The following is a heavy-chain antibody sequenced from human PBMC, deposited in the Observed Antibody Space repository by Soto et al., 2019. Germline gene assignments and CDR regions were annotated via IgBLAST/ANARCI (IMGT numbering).Heavy chain of an antibody. CDR3: ARGRDYYDYHRDGFDM. CDR1: GFTCSSYS. V-gene: IGHV3-21*01. D-gene: IGHD3-22*01. J-gene: IGHJ3*02. CDR2: ISSSSSYI. Sequence: WGSLRLSCAASGFTCSSYSMNWFRQAPGKGLEWVSSISSSSSYIYYADSVKGRFTISRDNAKNSLYLQMNSLRAEDTAVYYCARGRDYYDYHRDGFDMWGQGTTVTVSS.